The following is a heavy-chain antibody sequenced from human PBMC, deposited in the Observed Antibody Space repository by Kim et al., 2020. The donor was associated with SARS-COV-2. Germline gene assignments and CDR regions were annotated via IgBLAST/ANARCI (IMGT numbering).Heavy chain of an antibody. CDR3: VGGTQRSYYYYYGMGA. J-gene: IGHJ6*02. CDR1: GFTFSSYS. V-gene: IGHV3-21*01. Sequence: GGSLRLSCAASGFTFSSYSMNWVRQAPGKGLEWVSSISSSSSYIYYADSVKGRFTISRDNAKNSLYLQMNSLRAEDTAVYYCVGGTQRSYYYYYGMGAWGQGTTVTVSS. D-gene: IGHD1-1*01. CDR2: ISSSSSYI.